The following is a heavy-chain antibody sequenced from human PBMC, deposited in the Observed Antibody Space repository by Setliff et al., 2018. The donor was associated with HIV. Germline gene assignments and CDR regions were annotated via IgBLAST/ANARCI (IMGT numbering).Heavy chain of an antibody. V-gene: IGHV3-20*04. CDR2: INWNGAAT. CDR1: GFSFSTYA. J-gene: IGHJ4*02. CDR3: ASLFSKEVAGDDY. Sequence: GGSLRLSCAASGFSFSTYAMNWVRQAPGKGLEWGSGINWNGAATGYADSVKGRFTISRDNTKNSLYLQMNRLRAEDTALYYCASLFSKEVAGDDYWGQGTMVTVSS. D-gene: IGHD6-19*01.